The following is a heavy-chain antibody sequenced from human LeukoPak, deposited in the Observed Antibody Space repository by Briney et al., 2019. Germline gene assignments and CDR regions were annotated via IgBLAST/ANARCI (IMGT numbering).Heavy chain of an antibody. CDR3: ARTLITRVVGAFDI. J-gene: IGHJ3*02. CDR1: GGTFSSYA. CDR2: IIPIFGTA. V-gene: IGHV1-69*01. D-gene: IGHD2-21*01. Sequence: GASVKVSCKASGGTFSSYAISWVRQAPGQGLEWMGGIIPIFGTANYAQKFQGRVTITADESTSTAYMELSSLRSEDTAVYYCARTLITRVVGAFDIWGQGTMVTVSS.